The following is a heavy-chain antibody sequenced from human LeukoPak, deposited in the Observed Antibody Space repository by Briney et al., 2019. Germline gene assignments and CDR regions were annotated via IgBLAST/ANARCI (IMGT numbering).Heavy chain of an antibody. CDR2: GIPIFDAA. Sequence: SVKVSCKASGGTFSSYAISWVRQGPRQGLEWSGGGIPIFDAANYAQKFQGRVTITADESTSTAYMELSSLRSEDTAVYYCASTLISTIFGVVIDYYYYYMDVWGKGTTVTVSS. CDR1: GGTFSSYA. CDR3: ASTLISTIFGVVIDYYYYYMDV. D-gene: IGHD3-3*01. V-gene: IGHV1-69*13. J-gene: IGHJ6*03.